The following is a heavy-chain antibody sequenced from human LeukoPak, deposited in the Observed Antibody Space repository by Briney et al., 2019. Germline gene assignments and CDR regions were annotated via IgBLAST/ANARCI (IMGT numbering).Heavy chain of an antibody. D-gene: IGHD1-1*01. V-gene: IGHV4-59*01. J-gene: IGHJ5*02. CDR2: IYYSGST. CDR3: ASYNWNPPNNWFDP. CDR1: GGSISSYY. Sequence: KSSETLSLTCTVSGGSISSYYWSWIRQPPGKGLEWIGYIYYSGSTNYNPSLKSRVTISVDTSKNQFSLKLSSVTAADTAVYYCASYNWNPPNNWFDPWGQGTLVTVSS.